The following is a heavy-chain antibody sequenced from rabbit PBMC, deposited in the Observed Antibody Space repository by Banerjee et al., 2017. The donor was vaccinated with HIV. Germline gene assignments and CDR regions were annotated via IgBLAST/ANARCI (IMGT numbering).Heavy chain of an antibody. D-gene: IGHD6-1*01. CDR2: IDPVFGST. V-gene: IGHV1S39*01. CDR1: GFDFSSYGG. J-gene: IGHJ4*01. CDR3: ARGGYYVYGDAGYAYENFNL. Sequence: QEPLGGSGGWLAQAGGSLKLSCKASGFDFSSYGGSWVRQAPGKGMEWIGYIDPVFGSTYYASWAKGRFTISKTSSTTVTLQMTSLTAADTANYFCARGGYYVYGDAGYAYENFNLWGPGTLVTVS.